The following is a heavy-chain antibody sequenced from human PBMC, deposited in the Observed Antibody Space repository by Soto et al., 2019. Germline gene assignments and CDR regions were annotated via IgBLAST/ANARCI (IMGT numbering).Heavy chain of an antibody. Sequence: LQLQESGPGLVKPSETLSLTCSVSGGSISNYYWGWIRQPPGKGLEWIGNIFYTGSTYYNPSLKSRVTISVDTSKKQFSLKLSSVTAADTAVYHYARHVSWQHPGYYYYAMDVWGHGTTVTVSS. D-gene: IGHD6-13*01. J-gene: IGHJ6*02. CDR2: IFYTGST. CDR3: ARHVSWQHPGYYYYAMDV. V-gene: IGHV4-39*01. CDR1: GGSISNYY.